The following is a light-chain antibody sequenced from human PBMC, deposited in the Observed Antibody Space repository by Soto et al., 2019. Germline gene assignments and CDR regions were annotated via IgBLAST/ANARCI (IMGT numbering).Light chain of an antibody. V-gene: IGKV1-33*01. J-gene: IGKJ3*01. CDR1: QDISNH. Sequence: DIQLTQSPSSLSASVGDRVTITCQASQDISNHLNWYQQKPGKAPNLLIYDASDLETGVPSRFSGGESGTFFRFTINTLQPEDIATYYCQKHDGVPLFGPGTKVAIK. CDR2: DAS. CDR3: QKHDGVPL.